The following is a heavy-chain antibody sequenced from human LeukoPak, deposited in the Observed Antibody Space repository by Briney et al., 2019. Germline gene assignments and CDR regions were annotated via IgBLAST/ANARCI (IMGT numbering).Heavy chain of an antibody. J-gene: IGHJ4*02. V-gene: IGHV3-64*01. CDR2: ISSNGGST. CDR3: ARRGYALDY. CDR1: GFTFSSYA. D-gene: IGHD2-8*01. Sequence: GGSLRLSCAASGFTFSSYAMHWVRQAPGKGLEYVSAISSNGGSTYYANSVKGRFTISRDNSKNTLYLQMGSLRAEDMAVYYCARRGYALDYWGQGTLVTVSS.